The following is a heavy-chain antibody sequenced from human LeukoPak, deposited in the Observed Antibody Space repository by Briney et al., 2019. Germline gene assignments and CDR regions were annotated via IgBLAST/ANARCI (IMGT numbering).Heavy chain of an antibody. Sequence: SVKDSCKASGGTFSSYAISWVRQAPGQGLEWMGGIIPIFGTANYAQKFQGRVTITADESTSTAYMELSSLRSEDTAVYYCARDHKAAAGTVDYWGQGTLVTVSS. CDR2: IIPIFGTA. CDR3: ARDHKAAAGTVDY. V-gene: IGHV1-69*13. D-gene: IGHD6-13*01. J-gene: IGHJ4*02. CDR1: GGTFSSYA.